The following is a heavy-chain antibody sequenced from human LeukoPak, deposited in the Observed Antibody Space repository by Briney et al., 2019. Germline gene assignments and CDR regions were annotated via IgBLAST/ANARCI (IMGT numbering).Heavy chain of an antibody. J-gene: IGHJ6*02. CDR1: GFTVSSNY. D-gene: IGHD6-13*01. CDR2: IYSGGST. Sequence: HPGRSLRLSCAASGFTVSSNYMSWVRQAPGKGLEWVSVIYSGGSTYYADSVKGRFTISRDNSKNTLYLQMNSLRAEDTAVYYCARDLHIAPDYGMDVWGQGTTVTVSS. V-gene: IGHV3-66*01. CDR3: ARDLHIAPDYGMDV.